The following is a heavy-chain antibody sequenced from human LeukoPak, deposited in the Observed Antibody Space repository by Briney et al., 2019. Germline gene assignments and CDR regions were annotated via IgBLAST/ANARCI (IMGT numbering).Heavy chain of an antibody. V-gene: IGHV3-74*01. Sequence: GGSLRLSCAASGFTFSSYWMHWVRQAPGKGLVWVSRIYSDGSSTYYADSVKGRFTISRDNSKNTLYLQVNSLRAEDTAVYYCTKEGSLAPFDYWGQGTLVTVSS. D-gene: IGHD1-26*01. J-gene: IGHJ4*02. CDR2: IYSDGSST. CDR3: TKEGSLAPFDY. CDR1: GFTFSSYW.